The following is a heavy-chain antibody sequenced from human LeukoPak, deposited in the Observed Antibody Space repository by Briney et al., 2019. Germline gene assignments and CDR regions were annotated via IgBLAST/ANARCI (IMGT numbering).Heavy chain of an antibody. CDR3: ASRLGYCSGGSCYNAFDI. V-gene: IGHV1-2*02. Sequence: NSGGTNYAQKFQGRVTMTRDTSISTAYMELSSLRSEDTAVYYCASRLGYCSGGSCYNAFDIWGQGTMVTVSS. CDR2: NSGGT. D-gene: IGHD2-15*01. J-gene: IGHJ3*02.